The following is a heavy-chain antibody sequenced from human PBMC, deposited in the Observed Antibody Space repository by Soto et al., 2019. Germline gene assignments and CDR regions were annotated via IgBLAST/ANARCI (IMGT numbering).Heavy chain of an antibody. V-gene: IGHV4-39*02. CDR2: IYYRGST. CDR3: AGRGSVMISFGGVIDRRYFDL. CDR1: GGSISSSSYY. J-gene: IGHJ2*01. D-gene: IGHD3-16*02. Sequence: QLQLQESGPGLVKPSETVSLTCTVSGGSISSSSYYWGWIRQAPGKGLEWVGSIYYRGSTYYNPSLKSRVTKSVDTSKNLSSLKLNSMTAADTAVYYCAGRGSVMISFGGVIDRRYFDLWGRGTLVTVSS.